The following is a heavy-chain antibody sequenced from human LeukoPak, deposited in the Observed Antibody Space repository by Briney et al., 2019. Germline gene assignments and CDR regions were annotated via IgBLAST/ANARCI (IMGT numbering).Heavy chain of an antibody. J-gene: IGHJ4*02. V-gene: IGHV3-7*05. D-gene: IGHD6-6*01. CDR1: GFRFSDSW. CDR3: ASSKAHYCHY. CDR2: IHEDAGEK. Sequence: GGSLSLSCAASGFRFSDSWMTWVRQTPEKGLQWVASIHEDAGEKQYVESVRGRFTISRDNAKNSLYLQMNSLRVEDTAVYYCASSKAHYCHYWGQGTLVTVPS.